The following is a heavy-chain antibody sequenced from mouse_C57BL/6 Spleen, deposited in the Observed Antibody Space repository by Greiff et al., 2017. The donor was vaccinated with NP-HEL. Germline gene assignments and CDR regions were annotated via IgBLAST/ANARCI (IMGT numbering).Heavy chain of an antibody. J-gene: IGHJ3*01. CDR1: GFTFSSYA. CDR3: TMYGSSAWFAY. D-gene: IGHD1-1*01. Sequence: EVKLVESGEGLVKPGGSLKLSCAASGFTFSSYAMSWVRQTPEKRLEWVAYISSGGDYIYYADTVKGRFTISRDNARNTLYLQMSSLKSEDTAMYYCTMYGSSAWFAYWGQGTLVTVSA. CDR2: ISSGGDYI. V-gene: IGHV5-9-1*02.